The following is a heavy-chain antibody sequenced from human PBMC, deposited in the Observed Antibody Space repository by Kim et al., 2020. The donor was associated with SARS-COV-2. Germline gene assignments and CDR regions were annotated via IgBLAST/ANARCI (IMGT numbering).Heavy chain of an antibody. CDR1: GFTFSSYA. Sequence: GGSLRLSCAASGFTFSSYAMHWVRQAPGKGLEWVAVISYDGSNKYYADSVKGRFTISRDNSKNTLYLQMNSLRAEDTAVYYCARAQYYDILTGIRIDYWGQGTLVTVSS. CDR3: ARAQYYDILTGIRIDY. V-gene: IGHV3-30*04. CDR2: ISYDGSNK. D-gene: IGHD3-9*01. J-gene: IGHJ4*02.